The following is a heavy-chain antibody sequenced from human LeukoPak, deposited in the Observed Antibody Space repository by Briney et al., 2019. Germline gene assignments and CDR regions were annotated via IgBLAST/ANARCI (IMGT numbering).Heavy chain of an antibody. Sequence: PSETLSLTCTVSGGSISSSSYYWGWIRQPPGKGLEWIGSIYYSGSTYYNPSLKSRVTISVATSKNQFSLKLSSVTAADTAVYYCARHYSYNSRAFNYWGQGTLVTVSS. CDR3: ARHYSYNSRAFNY. CDR1: GGSISSSSYY. J-gene: IGHJ4*02. D-gene: IGHD5-24*01. CDR2: IYYSGST. V-gene: IGHV4-39*01.